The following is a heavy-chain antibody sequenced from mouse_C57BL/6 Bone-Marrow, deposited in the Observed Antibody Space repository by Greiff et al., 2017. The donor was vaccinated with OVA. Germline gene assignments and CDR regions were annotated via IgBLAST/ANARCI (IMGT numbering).Heavy chain of an antibody. CDR2: IDPETGGT. Sequence: QVQLQQSGAELVRPGASVTLSCKASGYTFTDYEMHWVKQTPVHGLEWIGAIDPETGGTAYNQKFKGKAILTADKSSSTAYMELRSLTSEDSAVYYGTREGLYYYGSSYEGYWGQGTTLTVSS. CDR3: TREGLYYYGSSYEGY. CDR1: GYTFTDYE. V-gene: IGHV1-15*01. J-gene: IGHJ2*01. D-gene: IGHD1-1*01.